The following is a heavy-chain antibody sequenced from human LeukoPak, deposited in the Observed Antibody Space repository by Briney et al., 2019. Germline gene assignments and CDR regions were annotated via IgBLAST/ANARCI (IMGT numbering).Heavy chain of an antibody. J-gene: IGHJ3*02. CDR1: GYTLTELS. V-gene: IGHV1-24*01. Sequence: ASVKVSCKVSGYTLTELSMPWVRQAPGKGLEWMGNFDPGDAETIYAQKFQGRLTMTEDRSTDTAYMELSSLRSEDTAVYYCATGKRSNDAFDIWGQGTLVTVSS. CDR2: FDPGDAET. CDR3: ATGKRSNDAFDI. D-gene: IGHD1-1*01.